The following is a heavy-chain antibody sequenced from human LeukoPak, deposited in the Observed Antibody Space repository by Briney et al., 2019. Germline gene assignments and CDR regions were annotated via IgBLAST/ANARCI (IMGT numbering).Heavy chain of an antibody. Sequence: SETLSLTCTVSGGSISSYYWSWIRQPAGKGLEWIGRIYTSGSTNYNPSLKSRVTISGDTSKNQISLKLSSVTAADTAVYYCARANRYDLYFDYWGQGTLVTVSS. CDR1: GGSISSYY. CDR2: IYTSGST. V-gene: IGHV4-4*07. J-gene: IGHJ4*02. D-gene: IGHD5-12*01. CDR3: ARANRYDLYFDY.